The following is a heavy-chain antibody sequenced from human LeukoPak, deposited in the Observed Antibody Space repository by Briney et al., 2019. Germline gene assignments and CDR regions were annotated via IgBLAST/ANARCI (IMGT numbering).Heavy chain of an antibody. V-gene: IGHV1-2*06. D-gene: IGHD2/OR15-2a*01. CDR3: ARDLFSSYYFDY. Sequence: ASVKVSCKASGYTFTGYYMHWVRQAPGQGLEWMGRINPNSGGTNYAQKFQGRVTMTRDTSISTAYMELSRLRSDDTAVYYCARDLFSSYYFDYWGQGTLVTVPS. CDR1: GYTFTGYY. CDR2: INPNSGGT. J-gene: IGHJ4*02.